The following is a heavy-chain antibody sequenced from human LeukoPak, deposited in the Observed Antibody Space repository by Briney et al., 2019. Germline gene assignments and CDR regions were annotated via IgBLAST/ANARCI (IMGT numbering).Heavy chain of an antibody. V-gene: IGHV4-59*01. CDR2: IHSSGTT. D-gene: IGHD6-13*01. J-gene: IGHJ5*02. CDR1: VDSISGYY. CDR3: ARGGASSKWFDP. Sequence: PSETLSLTCTVSVDSISGYYCSWIRQPLGKGLGWIAFIHSSGTTNHNPSLKSRVSLSVDTSNDQFSLNVNSVTAAETAVYYCARGGASSKWFDPWGQGTLVTVSS.